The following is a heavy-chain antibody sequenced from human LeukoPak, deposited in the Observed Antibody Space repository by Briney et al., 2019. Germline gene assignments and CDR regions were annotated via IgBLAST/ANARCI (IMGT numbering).Heavy chain of an antibody. J-gene: IGHJ3*02. CDR2: ISAYNGNT. D-gene: IGHD6-13*01. CDR1: GYTFTSYG. CDR3: ARDPDSSSWSNAFDI. V-gene: IGHV1-18*01. Sequence: VASVKVSCKASGYTFTSYGISWMRQAPGQGLEWMGWISAYNGNTNYAQKLQGRVTMTTDTSTSTAYMELRSLRSDDTAVYYCARDPDSSSWSNAFDIWGQGTMVTVSS.